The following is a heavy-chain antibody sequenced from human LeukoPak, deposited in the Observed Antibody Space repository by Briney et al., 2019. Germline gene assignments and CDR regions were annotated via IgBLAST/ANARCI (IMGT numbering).Heavy chain of an antibody. D-gene: IGHD5-18*01. CDR2: IYHSGST. CDR3: ASGYPADYFDY. V-gene: IGHV4-30-2*01. J-gene: IGHJ4*02. CDR1: GGSISSSGYS. Sequence: SETLSLTCAVSGGSISSSGYSWSWIRQPPGKGLEWIGYIYHSGSTYYNPSLKSRVTISVDRSKNQFSLKLSSVTAADTAVYYCASGYPADYFDYWGQGTLVTVSS.